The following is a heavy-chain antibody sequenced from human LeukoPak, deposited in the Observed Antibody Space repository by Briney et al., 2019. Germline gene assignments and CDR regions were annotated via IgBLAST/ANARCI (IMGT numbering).Heavy chain of an antibody. CDR2: ISDSGGTI. CDR1: GFIFSDHY. V-gene: IGHV3-11*04. CDR3: ARRILKLDV. Sequence: GGSLRLSCAVSGFIFSDHYMTWIRQAPGKGREWISYISDSGGTIYHAASVKGRFTVSRDNAKNSLYLQMNSLRADDTAVYYCARRILKLDVWGKGTTVTVSS. J-gene: IGHJ6*04. D-gene: IGHD2/OR15-2a*01.